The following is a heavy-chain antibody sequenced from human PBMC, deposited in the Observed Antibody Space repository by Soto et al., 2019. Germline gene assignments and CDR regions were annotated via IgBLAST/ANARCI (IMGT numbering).Heavy chain of an antibody. Sequence: GGSLRLSCAASGFTFSSYAMSWVRQAPGKGLEWVSAISGSGGSTYYADSVKGRFTISRDNSKNTLYLQMNSLRAEDTAVYYCAKDTYDPLAIVVVGYFDYWGQGTLVTVSS. CDR1: GFTFSSYA. V-gene: IGHV3-23*01. D-gene: IGHD3-22*01. CDR3: AKDTYDPLAIVVVGYFDY. J-gene: IGHJ4*02. CDR2: ISGSGGST.